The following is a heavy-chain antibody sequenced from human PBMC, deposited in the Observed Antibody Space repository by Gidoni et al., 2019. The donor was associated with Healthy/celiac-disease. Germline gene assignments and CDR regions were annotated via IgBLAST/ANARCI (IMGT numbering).Heavy chain of an antibody. D-gene: IGHD3-9*01. CDR3: AGDFLRYFDWFDLETQF. CDR1: GFTFSSDS. CDR2: ISSSSSYI. J-gene: IGHJ4*02. Sequence: EVQRVESGGGRVEPGGSLRLSCAASGFTFSSDSMNWVRQAPGKGLGWVSSISSSSSYIYSADSVKVRFTLSRDNAKNSLYLQMNGLRAEDTAVYYCAGDFLRYFDWFDLETQFWGQGPLVTVSS. V-gene: IGHV3-21*01.